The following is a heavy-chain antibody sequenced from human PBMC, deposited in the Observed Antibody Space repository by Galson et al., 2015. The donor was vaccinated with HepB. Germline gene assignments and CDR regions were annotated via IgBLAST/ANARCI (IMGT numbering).Heavy chain of an antibody. Sequence: SLRLSCAASGFTFSSYAMHWVRQAPGKGLEWVAVISYDGSNKYYADSVKGRFTISRDNSKNTLYLQMNSLRAEDTAVYYCARDTHPGQQPYAFDIWGQGTMVTVSS. J-gene: IGHJ3*02. CDR3: ARDTHPGQQPYAFDI. CDR1: GFTFSSYA. D-gene: IGHD6-13*01. V-gene: IGHV3-30*04. CDR2: ISYDGSNK.